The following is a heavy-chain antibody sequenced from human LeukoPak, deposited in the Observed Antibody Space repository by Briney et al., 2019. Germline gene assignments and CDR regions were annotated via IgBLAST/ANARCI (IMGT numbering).Heavy chain of an antibody. CDR3: ARELATIFEDY. V-gene: IGHV3-11*01. CDR1: GFTFSDYY. D-gene: IGHD3-3*01. J-gene: IGHJ4*02. CDR2: ISSSGSTI. Sequence: GGSLRLSCAASGFTFSDYYMSWIRQAPGKGLEWVSYISSSGSTIYYADSVKGRFTISRDNAKNTLYLQMNSLRAEDTAVYYCARELATIFEDYWGQGTLVTVSS.